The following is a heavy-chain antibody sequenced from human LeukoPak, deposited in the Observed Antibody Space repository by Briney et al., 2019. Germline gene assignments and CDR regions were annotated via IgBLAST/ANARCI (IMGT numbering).Heavy chain of an antibody. D-gene: IGHD2-2*01. V-gene: IGHV1-8*01. CDR3: ARGLGGYCSSTSCHGPWFDP. CDR2: MNPNSGNT. J-gene: IGHJ5*02. Sequence: GASVKVSCKASGYTFTSYDINWVRQATGQGLEWMGWMNPNSGNTGYAQKFQGRVTMTRNTSISTAYMELSSLRSEDTAVYYCARGLGGYCSSTSCHGPWFDPWGQGTLVTVPS. CDR1: GYTFTSYD.